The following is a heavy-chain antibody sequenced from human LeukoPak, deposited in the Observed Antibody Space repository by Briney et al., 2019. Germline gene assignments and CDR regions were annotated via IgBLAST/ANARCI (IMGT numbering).Heavy chain of an antibody. CDR1: GFTFSSYE. CDR2: ISSSGSTI. V-gene: IGHV3-48*03. J-gene: IGHJ6*03. D-gene: IGHD2-2*01. CDR3: AREGGYCSSTSCPPPYYYYYYMDV. Sequence: GGTLRLSCAASGFTFSSYEMNWVRQAPGKGLEWVSYISSSGSTIYYADSVKGRFTISRDNAKNSLYLQMNSLRAEDTAVYYCAREGGYCSSTSCPPPYYYYYYMDVWGKGTTVTVSS.